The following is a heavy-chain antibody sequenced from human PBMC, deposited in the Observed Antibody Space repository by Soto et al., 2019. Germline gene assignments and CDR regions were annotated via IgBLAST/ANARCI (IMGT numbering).Heavy chain of an antibody. CDR1: GGTFSSYT. Sequence: QVQLVQSGAEVKKPGSSVKVSCKASGGTFSSYTISWVRQAPGQGLEWMGRIIPILGIANHAQKFQGRVTITAAKSTSTAYMERSSLRSEDRAVYYCARDPSAYDLPAYWGQGTLVTVSS. CDR2: IIPILGIA. D-gene: IGHD5-12*01. V-gene: IGHV1-69*08. J-gene: IGHJ4*02. CDR3: ARDPSAYDLPAY.